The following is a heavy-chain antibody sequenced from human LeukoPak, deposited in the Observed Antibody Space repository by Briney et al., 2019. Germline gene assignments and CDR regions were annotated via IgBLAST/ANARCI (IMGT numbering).Heavy chain of an antibody. V-gene: IGHV4-39*01. J-gene: IGHJ4*02. CDR1: GGSISSSSYY. D-gene: IGHD5-18*01. CDR3: ARQDTAMVPTDY. Sequence: PSETLSLTCTVSGGSISSSSYYWGWIRQPPGKGLEWLGSIYYSGSTYYNPSLKSRVTISVDTSKNQFSLKLSSVTAADTAVYYCARQDTAMVPTDYWGQGTLVTVSS. CDR2: IYYSGST.